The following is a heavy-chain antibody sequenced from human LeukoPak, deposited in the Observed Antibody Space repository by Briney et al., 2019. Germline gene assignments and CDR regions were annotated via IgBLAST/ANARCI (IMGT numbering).Heavy chain of an antibody. CDR2: IYHSGST. V-gene: IGHV4-38-2*01. D-gene: IGHD5-18*01. CDR1: GYSISSGYY. Sequence: SETLSLTCAVSGYSISSGYYWGWIRQPPGKGREWIGSIYHSGSTYYNPSLKSRVTISVDTSKNQFSLKLSSVTAADTAVYYCARGRADSYVDYWGQGTLVTVSS. J-gene: IGHJ4*02. CDR3: ARGRADSYVDY.